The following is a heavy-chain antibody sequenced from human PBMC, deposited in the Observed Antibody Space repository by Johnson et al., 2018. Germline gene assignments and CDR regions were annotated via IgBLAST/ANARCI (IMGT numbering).Heavy chain of an antibody. CDR1: KFTFSSYW. CDR3: ARTVLRALDI. V-gene: IGHV3-7*01. Sequence: EVQLVESGGGLVQPGGSLRLSCAASKFTFSSYWMHWVRQAPGKGLERVASTNEDGSETDYGDSVKGRFTISRDNAKNSLYMQMDSLRVDDSAMYFCARTVLRALDIWGQGTMVTVSS. D-gene: IGHD1-1*01. J-gene: IGHJ3*02. CDR2: TNEDGSET.